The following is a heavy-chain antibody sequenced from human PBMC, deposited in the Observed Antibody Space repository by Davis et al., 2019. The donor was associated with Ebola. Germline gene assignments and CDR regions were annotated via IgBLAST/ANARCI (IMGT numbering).Heavy chain of an antibody. J-gene: IGHJ4*02. CDR2: IDSSSTYI. CDR3: ARLSGIWGSYRYTGLDFDY. D-gene: IGHD3-16*02. V-gene: IGHV3-21*04. CDR1: GFIFGGHS. Sequence: GSLRLSCRGSGFIFGGHSMNWVRQAPGRGLEWISSIDSSSTYIYYADSVKGRFTISRDNSKNTLYLQMNSLRAEDTAVYYCARLSGIWGSYRYTGLDFDYWGQGTLVTVSS.